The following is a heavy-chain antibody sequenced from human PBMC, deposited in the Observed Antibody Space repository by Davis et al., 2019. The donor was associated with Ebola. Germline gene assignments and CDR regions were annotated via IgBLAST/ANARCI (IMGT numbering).Heavy chain of an antibody. CDR2: IKQDGSEK. CDR3: ARGVYYMDV. CDR1: GFTFSSYW. V-gene: IGHV3-7*03. J-gene: IGHJ6*03. Sequence: GESLKISCAASGFTFSSYWMRWVRQAPGKGLEWVANIKQDGSEKYYVDSVKGRFTISRDNAKNSLYLQMNSLRAEDTAVYYCARGVYYMDVWGKGTTVTVSS.